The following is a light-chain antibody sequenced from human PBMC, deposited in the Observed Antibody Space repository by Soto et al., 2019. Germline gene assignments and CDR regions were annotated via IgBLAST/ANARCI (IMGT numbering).Light chain of an antibody. CDR2: KAS. J-gene: IGKJ1*01. CDR1: QSISSW. CDR3: QLYNSYWS. V-gene: IGKV1-5*03. Sequence: DIQMTQSPSTLSASVGDRVTITCRASQSISSWLAWYQQKPGKAPKLLIYKASSLESGVPSRFSGSGSGTEFTLNISSLQPDDFATYYCQLYNSYWSFGQGTKVEIK.